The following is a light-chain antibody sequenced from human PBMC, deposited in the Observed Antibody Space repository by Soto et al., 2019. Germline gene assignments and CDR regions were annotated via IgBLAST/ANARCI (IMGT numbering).Light chain of an antibody. CDR1: NIDVGSYNL. CDR3: CSYAGSHTPWV. J-gene: IGLJ3*02. Sequence: QSALTQPASVSGSPGQSITVSCTGTNIDVGSYNLISWYQQHPGKAPKLMIYDVNKWPSGVPDRFSGSKSGNTASLTISGLQAEDEADYHCCSYAGSHTPWVFGGGTKLTVL. V-gene: IGLV2-23*02. CDR2: DVN.